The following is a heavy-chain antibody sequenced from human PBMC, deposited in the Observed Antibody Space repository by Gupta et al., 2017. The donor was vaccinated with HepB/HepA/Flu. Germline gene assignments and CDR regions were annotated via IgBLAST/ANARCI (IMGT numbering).Heavy chain of an antibody. D-gene: IGHD6-19*01. CDR3: ARDSLDWQWLPHWAERGAFDI. CDR1: GFTFSSYG. V-gene: IGHV3-33*01. CDR2: IWYDGSKK. Sequence: QVQLVESGGGVVQPGRSLRLSCAASGFTFSSYGMHWVRPAPGKGLEWVAVIWYDGSKKYYADSVKGRVTISRDNSKNTLYLQMNSLRAEDTAVYYCARDSLDWQWLPHWAERGAFDIWGQGTMVTVSS. J-gene: IGHJ3*02.